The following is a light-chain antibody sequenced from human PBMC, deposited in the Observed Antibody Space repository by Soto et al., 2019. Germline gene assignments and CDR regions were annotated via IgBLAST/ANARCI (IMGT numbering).Light chain of an antibody. CDR1: QSLLHSDGKTY. CDR3: MQSTHRART. J-gene: IGKJ4*01. V-gene: IGKV2D-29*01. CDR2: EVS. Sequence: VMTQSPLSLSVSPGQPASISCKSSQSLLHSDGKTYLYWLRQKTGQPPHFLMYEVSKRFSGVPDRFSGSGSATDFTLKISRVEAEDVGVYYCMQSTHRARTFGGGTKVEIK.